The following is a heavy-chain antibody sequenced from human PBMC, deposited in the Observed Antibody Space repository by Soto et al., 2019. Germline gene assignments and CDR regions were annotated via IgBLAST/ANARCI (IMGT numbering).Heavy chain of an antibody. V-gene: IGHV3-11*06. J-gene: IGHJ3*01. CDR2: ISSSSSYT. CDR1: GFTFSDYY. Sequence: GGSLRLSCAASGFTFSDYYMSWIRQAPGKGLEWVSYISSSSSYTNYADSVKGRFTISRDNAKNSVYLDLTRLRAEDTGVYFCVRDYYDTSGYPNTFDLWGQGTMVTVSS. CDR3: VRDYYDTSGYPNTFDL. D-gene: IGHD3-22*01.